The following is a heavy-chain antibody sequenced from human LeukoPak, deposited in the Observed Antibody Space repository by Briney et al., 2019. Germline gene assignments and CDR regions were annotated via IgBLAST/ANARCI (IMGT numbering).Heavy chain of an antibody. J-gene: IGHJ3*02. V-gene: IGHV4-4*07. CDR2: IYTSRGT. CDR3: ARGVATAIQTAFDI. D-gene: IGHD2-21*02. CDR1: GGTISRYY. Sequence: WETLSLTCTVSGGTISRYYWSWIRQPAGKGLEWIGRIYTSRGTYYNPSLKSRVTISVDTSKNQVSLKLRSVAAADTAVYYCARGVATAIQTAFDIWGQETMATVSS.